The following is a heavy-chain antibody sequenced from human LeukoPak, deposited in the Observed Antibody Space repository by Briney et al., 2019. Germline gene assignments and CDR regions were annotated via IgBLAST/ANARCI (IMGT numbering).Heavy chain of an antibody. J-gene: IGHJ5*02. D-gene: IGHD1-26*01. V-gene: IGHV3-11*01. CDR2: ISSSGSTI. CDR1: GFTFSDYY. Sequence: GGSLRLSCAASGFTFSDYYMSWIRQAPGQGLEWVSYISSSGSTIYYADSVKGRFTISRDNAKNSLYLQMNSLRAEDTAVYYCARREDYNWFDPWGQGTLVTVSS. CDR3: ARREDYNWFDP.